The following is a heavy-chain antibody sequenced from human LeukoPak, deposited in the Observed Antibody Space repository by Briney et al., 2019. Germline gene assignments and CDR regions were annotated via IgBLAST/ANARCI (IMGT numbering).Heavy chain of an antibody. J-gene: IGHJ5*02. V-gene: IGHV3-66*01. CDR2: IYSGGST. Sequence: GGSLRLSCAASGFTFSDYSMNWVRQAPGKGLEWVSVIYSGGSTYYSDSVKGRFTISRDNSKNTLYVQMNSLRAEDTAVYYCARGLAPNWFDPWGQGTLVTVSS. CDR3: ARGLAPNWFDP. CDR1: GFTFSDYS.